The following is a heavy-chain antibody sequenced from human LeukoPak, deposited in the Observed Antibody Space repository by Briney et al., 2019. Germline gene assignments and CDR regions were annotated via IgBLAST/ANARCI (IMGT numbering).Heavy chain of an antibody. V-gene: IGHV4-39*07. CDR3: ARDPKWLSAFDI. CDR1: GGSISSSSYY. CDR2: IYYSGST. Sequence: SETLSLTCTVSGGSISSSSYYWGWIRQPPGKGLEWIGSIYYSGSTNYNPSLKSRVTISVDTSKNQFSLKLSSVTAADTAVYYCARDPKWLSAFDIWGQGTMVTVSS. J-gene: IGHJ3*02. D-gene: IGHD3-22*01.